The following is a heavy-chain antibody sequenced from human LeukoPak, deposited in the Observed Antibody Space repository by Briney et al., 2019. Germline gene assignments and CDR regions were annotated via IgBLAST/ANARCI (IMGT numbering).Heavy chain of an antibody. CDR3: AKDNSSSRSIDY. D-gene: IGHD6-13*01. J-gene: IGHJ4*02. CDR1: GFTFDDYA. CDR2: ISWNSGSI. V-gene: IGHV3-9*01. Sequence: GGSLRLSCAASGFTFDDYAMHWVRQAPGKGLEWVSGISWNSGSIGYADSVKGRFTISRDNAKSYLYLQMNSLRAEDTALYYCAKDNSSSRSIDYWGQGTLVTVSS.